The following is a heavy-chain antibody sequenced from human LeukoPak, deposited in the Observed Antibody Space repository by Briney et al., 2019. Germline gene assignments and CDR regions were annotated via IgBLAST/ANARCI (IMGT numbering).Heavy chain of an antibody. Sequence: PGGSLRLSCAASGFSFSPYAMKWVRQSPGKGLEWVSAVSGSGGSTYYADSVRGRFTISRDNSKNTVYLQVNSLRAEDTAVYYCAKVLDWRSVGPSDVFDVWGQGTMVTVSS. CDR3: AKVLDWRSVGPSDVFDV. CDR2: VSGSGGST. D-gene: IGHD3-9*01. V-gene: IGHV3-23*01. J-gene: IGHJ3*01. CDR1: GFSFSPYA.